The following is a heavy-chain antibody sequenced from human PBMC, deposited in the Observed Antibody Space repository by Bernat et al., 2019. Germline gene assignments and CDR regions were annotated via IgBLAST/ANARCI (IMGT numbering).Heavy chain of an antibody. D-gene: IGHD6-19*01. CDR2: INWNSVSI. V-gene: IGHV3-9*01. Sequence: EVQLVESGGGLVQPGRSLRLSCAASGFTFDDYAMHWVRHAPGKGLEWVSGINWNSVSIDYADSVKGRFTISRDNAQNSLYLQMNSLRVEDTALYYCARHRRSSGIAVAGYYYYYAMDVWGQGTTVTVSS. CDR1: GFTFDDYA. CDR3: ARHRRSSGIAVAGYYYYYAMDV. J-gene: IGHJ6*02.